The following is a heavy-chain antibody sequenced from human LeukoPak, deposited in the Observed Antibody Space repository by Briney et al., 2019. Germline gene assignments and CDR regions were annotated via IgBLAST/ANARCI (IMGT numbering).Heavy chain of an antibody. CDR3: ARSDGYGLVDI. D-gene: IGHD3-10*01. Sequence: SETLSLTCTVSGESISGFYWTWIRQPPGKGLEWIGYIYYSGSTNYNPSLKSRVTISVDTSKNQFSLKLSSVTAADTAVYYCARSDGYGLVDIWGQGTMVTVSS. CDR1: GESISGFY. J-gene: IGHJ3*02. V-gene: IGHV4-59*01. CDR2: IYYSGST.